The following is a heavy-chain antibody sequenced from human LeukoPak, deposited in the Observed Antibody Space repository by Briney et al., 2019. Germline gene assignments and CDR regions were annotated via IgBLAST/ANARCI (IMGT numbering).Heavy chain of an antibody. Sequence: ASVKVSCKASGYTFTSYYMHWVRQAPGQGLEWMGIINPSGGSTSYAQKFQGRVTMTRYKSTSTVYLELNSLRTEDTALYYCARSSGWHECFDYWGQGTLVTVSS. CDR3: ARSSGWHECFDY. V-gene: IGHV1-46*01. D-gene: IGHD6-19*01. J-gene: IGHJ4*02. CDR2: INPSGGST. CDR1: GYTFTSYY.